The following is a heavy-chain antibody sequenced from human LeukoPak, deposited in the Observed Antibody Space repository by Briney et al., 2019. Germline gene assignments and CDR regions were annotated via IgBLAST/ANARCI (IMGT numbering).Heavy chain of an antibody. J-gene: IGHJ4*02. CDR1: GFTFSTYW. D-gene: IGHD5-12*01. CDR2: IKSDGSST. V-gene: IGHV3-74*01. CDR3: ARDRGYTQDY. Sequence: PGGSLRLSCAASGFTFSTYWMHWVRQAPGKGLVWVSHIKSDGSSTSYADSVKGRFTISRDNAKNTLYLQMNSLRAVDTAVYFCARDRGYTQDYWGQGTLVTVSS.